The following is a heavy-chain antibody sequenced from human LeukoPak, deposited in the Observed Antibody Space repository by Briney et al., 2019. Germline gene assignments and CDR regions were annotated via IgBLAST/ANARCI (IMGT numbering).Heavy chain of an antibody. CDR3: TRESPGIAAAALFDY. CDR1: GFTFGDYA. Sequence: PGRSPRLSCTASGFTFGDYAMSWVRQAPGKGLEWVGFIRSKAYGGTTEYAASVKGRFTISRDDSKSIAYLQMNSLKTEDTAVYYCTRESPGIAAAALFDYWGQGTLVTVSP. J-gene: IGHJ4*02. CDR2: IRSKAYGGTT. V-gene: IGHV3-49*04. D-gene: IGHD6-13*01.